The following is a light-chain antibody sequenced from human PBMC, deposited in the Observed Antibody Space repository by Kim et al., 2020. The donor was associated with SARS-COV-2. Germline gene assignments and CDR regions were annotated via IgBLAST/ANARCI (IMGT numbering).Light chain of an antibody. CDR3: QVWDSSSARWV. Sequence: SYELTQPPSVSVAPGNTARITCGGNNIGSKSVHWYQQKPGQAPVLVIYYDSDRPSGIPERFSGSNSGNTPTLTISRVEAGDEADYYCQVWDSSSARWVFG. CDR1: NIGSKS. V-gene: IGLV3-21*04. J-gene: IGLJ3*02. CDR2: YDS.